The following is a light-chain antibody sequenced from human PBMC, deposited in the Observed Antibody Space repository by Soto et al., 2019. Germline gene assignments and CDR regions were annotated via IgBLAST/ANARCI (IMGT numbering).Light chain of an antibody. CDR1: QSLLHSNGYNY. V-gene: IGKV2-28*01. Sequence: DIVMTQSPLSLPVTPGEPASISCRSSQSLLHSNGYNYLDWYLQKPGQSPQLLIYLGSNRASGVPDRFSGSGSGTDFTLKISRVEAEDVAVYYCMQALQTPWTCGQGTKVEIK. CDR3: MQALQTPWT. J-gene: IGKJ1*01. CDR2: LGS.